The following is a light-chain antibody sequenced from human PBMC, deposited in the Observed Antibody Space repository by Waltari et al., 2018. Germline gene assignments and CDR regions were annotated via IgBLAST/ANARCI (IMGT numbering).Light chain of an antibody. CDR1: GSDVGGYNY. CDR2: EVS. Sequence: QSALTQPPSASGSPGQSVTISCTGTGSDVGGYNYVPWYQQHPGKAPKRMIYEVSKRPSGVPDRFSGSKSGNTASLTVSGLQSEDEADYYCSSYAGSFPYVFGTGTKVTVL. CDR3: SSYAGSFPYV. J-gene: IGLJ1*01. V-gene: IGLV2-8*01.